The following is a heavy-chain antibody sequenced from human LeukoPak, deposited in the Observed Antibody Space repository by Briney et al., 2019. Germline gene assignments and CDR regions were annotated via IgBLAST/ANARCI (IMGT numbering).Heavy chain of an antibody. CDR1: GYSFTSYW. J-gene: IGHJ3*02. CDR2: IYPGDSDT. CDR3: ASAYSYGNDAFAI. Sequence: GESLKISCKGAGYSFTSYWIGWVRQMPGKGLEWMGIIYPGDSDTRYSPSFQGQDTISADKSISTAYLQWSSLKASDTAMYYCASAYSYGNDAFAIWGQGTMVTVSS. D-gene: IGHD5-18*01. V-gene: IGHV5-51*01.